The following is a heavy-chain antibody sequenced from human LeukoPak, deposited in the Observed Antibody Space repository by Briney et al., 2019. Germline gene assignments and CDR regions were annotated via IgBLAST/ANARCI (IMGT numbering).Heavy chain of an antibody. CDR1: GFIFSQYS. D-gene: IGHD1-26*01. J-gene: IGHJ4*02. CDR3: AKDPIFSGSYGVFDY. CDR2: IIDSGNSI. Sequence: GGSLRLSCAASGFIFSQYSMNWVRQAPGKGLERVSTIIDSGNSIYYADSAEGRFTISRDNSKDTLYLQMNSLRAGDTAVYYCAKDPIFSGSYGVFDYWGLGTLVTVSS. V-gene: IGHV3-23*01.